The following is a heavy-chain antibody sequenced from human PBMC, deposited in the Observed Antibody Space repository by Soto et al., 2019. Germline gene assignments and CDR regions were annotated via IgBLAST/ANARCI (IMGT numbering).Heavy chain of an antibody. Sequence: ASVKVSCKASGYTFTGYYMHWVRQAPGQGLEWMGWINPNSGGTNYAQKFQGGVTMTRDTSISTAYMELSRLRSDDTAVYYCARAMRGYFDWFDPWGQGTLVTVSS. CDR3: ARAMRGYFDWFDP. J-gene: IGHJ5*02. V-gene: IGHV1-2*02. D-gene: IGHD3-9*01. CDR2: INPNSGGT. CDR1: GYTFTGYY.